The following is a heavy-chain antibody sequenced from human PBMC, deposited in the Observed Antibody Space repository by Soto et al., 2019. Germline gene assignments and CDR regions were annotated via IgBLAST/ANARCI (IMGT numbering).Heavy chain of an antibody. Sequence: SETLSLTCTVSGGSISSGGYYWSWIRQHPGKGLEWIGYIYYSGSTYYNPSLKSRVTISVDTSKNQFSLKLSSVTAADTAVYFCARDPYSSSSPWFFDYWGQGTLVTVSS. CDR1: GGSISSGGYY. J-gene: IGHJ4*02. D-gene: IGHD6-6*01. CDR3: ARDPYSSSSPWFFDY. V-gene: IGHV4-31*03. CDR2: IYYSGST.